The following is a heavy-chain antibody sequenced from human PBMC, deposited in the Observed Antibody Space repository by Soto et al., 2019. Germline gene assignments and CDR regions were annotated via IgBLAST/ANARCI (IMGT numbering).Heavy chain of an antibody. Sequence: GGSLRLSCAASGFTFSSYVMHWVCQAPGKGLEWVAVISYDGSNKYYADSVKGRFTISRDNSKNTLYLQMNSLRAEDTAVYYCAKGDLYCSGGSCSEIDYWGQGTLVTVSS. D-gene: IGHD2-15*01. V-gene: IGHV3-30*18. CDR3: AKGDLYCSGGSCSEIDY. J-gene: IGHJ4*02. CDR1: GFTFSSYV. CDR2: ISYDGSNK.